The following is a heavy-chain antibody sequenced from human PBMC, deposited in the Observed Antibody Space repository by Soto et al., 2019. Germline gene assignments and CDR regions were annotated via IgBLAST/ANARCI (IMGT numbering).Heavy chain of an antibody. J-gene: IGHJ4*02. CDR2: INPNSGGT. V-gene: IGHV1-2*04. D-gene: IGHD6-13*01. CDR3: ARERERGAAAGTRHYFDY. Sequence: ASVKVSCKASGYTFTGYYMHWVRQAPGQGLEWMGWINPNSGGTNYAQKFQGWVTMTRDTSISTAYMELSRLRSDDTAVYYCARERERGAAAGTRHYFDYWGQGTLVTVSS. CDR1: GYTFTGYY.